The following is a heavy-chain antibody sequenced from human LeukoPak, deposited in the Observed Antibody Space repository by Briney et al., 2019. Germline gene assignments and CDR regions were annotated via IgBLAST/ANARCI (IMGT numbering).Heavy chain of an antibody. CDR2: ISAYNGNT. V-gene: IGHV1-18*01. CDR1: GYTFTSYG. CDR3: AREDWYSGSYYFDY. Sequence: ASVKVSCKASGYTFTSYGISWVRQAPGQGLEWMGWISAYNGNTNYAQKLQGRVTMTRDTSTSTVYMELSSLRSEDTAVYYCAREDWYSGSYYFDYWGQGTLVTVSS. J-gene: IGHJ4*02. D-gene: IGHD1-26*01.